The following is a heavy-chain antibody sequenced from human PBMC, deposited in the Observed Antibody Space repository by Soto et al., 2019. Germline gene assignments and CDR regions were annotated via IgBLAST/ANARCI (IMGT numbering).Heavy chain of an antibody. D-gene: IGHD1-26*01. V-gene: IGHV1-3*01. J-gene: IGHJ2*01. Sequence: QVQLVQSGAEVKKPGATVQVSCKASGYTFTSYAMHWVRQAPGQRLEWMGWINAGNGNTQYSQKFQGRVTITRDTSASTAYMELSSLRSEDTAVYYCAGGGSLYWYVDLWGRGTLVTVSS. CDR3: AGGGSLYWYVDL. CDR1: GYTFTSYA. CDR2: INAGNGNT.